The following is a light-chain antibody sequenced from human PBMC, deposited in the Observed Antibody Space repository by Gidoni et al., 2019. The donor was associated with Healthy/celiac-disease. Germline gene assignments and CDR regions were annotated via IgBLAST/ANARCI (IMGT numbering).Light chain of an antibody. CDR2: QAS. CDR1: KLGDKY. V-gene: IGLV3-1*01. J-gene: IGLJ3*02. CDR3: QAWDSSTEV. Sequence: SYELTKPPSVSVSPGQTASITCSGAKLGDKYACWYQQKPGQSPVLVIYQASKRPSGIPERVSGSNSGNTATLTISGTQAMDEADYYCQAWDSSTEVFGGGTKLTVL.